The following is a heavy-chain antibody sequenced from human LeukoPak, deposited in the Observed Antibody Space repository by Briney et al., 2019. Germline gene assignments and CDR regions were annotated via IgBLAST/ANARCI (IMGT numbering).Heavy chain of an antibody. CDR1: GFTFSSYG. CDR3: GRGDSSGYWVGY. V-gene: IGHV3-33*01. CDR2: IWYDGSNK. Sequence: PGGSLRLSCAASGFTFSSYGMHWVRQAPGKGLEWVAVIWYDGSNKYYADSVKGRFTISRDNSKNTLYLQMNSLRAEDTAVYYCGRGDSSGYWVGYWGQGTLATVSS. J-gene: IGHJ4*02. D-gene: IGHD3-22*01.